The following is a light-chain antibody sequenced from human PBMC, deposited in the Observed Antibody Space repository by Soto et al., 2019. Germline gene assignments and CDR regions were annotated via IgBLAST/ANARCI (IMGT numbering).Light chain of an antibody. Sequence: EIVLTKSPLSLSVTPGQPASISCTSSQGLVYSDVETYLYWYLLKSGQPPQLLISEVSNRFSGVSDRFSGSVSGTDFTLKISRVDVEDVGVYYCMQSIQLPITFGQGTRLEIK. CDR2: EVS. J-gene: IGKJ5*01. V-gene: IGKV2D-29*01. CDR3: MQSIQLPIT. CDR1: QGLVYSDVETY.